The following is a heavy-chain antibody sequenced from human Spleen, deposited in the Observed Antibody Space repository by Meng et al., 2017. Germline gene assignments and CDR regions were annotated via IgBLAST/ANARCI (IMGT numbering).Heavy chain of an antibody. D-gene: IGHD6-19*01. CDR2: ISGSGGST. Sequence: EVQLLESGGGLVQPGGSLRLSCAGSGFAFSSDAMSWVRQAPGKGLEWVSAISGSGGSTYYADSVKGRFTISRANSNITLYLQMNSPRAEDTAVYYCAKRLPGWLTFDYWGQGTLVTVSS. J-gene: IGHJ4*02. CDR3: AKRLPGWLTFDY. V-gene: IGHV3-23*01. CDR1: GFAFSSDA.